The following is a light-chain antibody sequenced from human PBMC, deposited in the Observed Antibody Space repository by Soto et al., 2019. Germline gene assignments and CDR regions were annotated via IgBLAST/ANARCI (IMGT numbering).Light chain of an antibody. CDR2: EVS. CDR1: SSDVGGYNY. J-gene: IGLJ2*01. V-gene: IGLV2-14*01. Sequence: QSALTQPASVSGSPGQSITISCTGTSSDVGGYNYVSWYQQHPGKAPKLMIYEVSNRPSGVSNRFSGSKSGNTASLTISGLQAEDEAEYYCSSYTITGTLVVFGGGTKLTVL. CDR3: SSYTITGTLVV.